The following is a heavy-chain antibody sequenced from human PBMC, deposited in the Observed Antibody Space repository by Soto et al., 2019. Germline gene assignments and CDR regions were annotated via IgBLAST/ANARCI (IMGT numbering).Heavy chain of an antibody. V-gene: IGHV3-15*01. CDR1: GITFSNAW. CDR2: IRSKTDGGTT. D-gene: IGHD6-13*01. Sequence: EVQLVESGGGLVEPGGSLRLSCAASGITFSNAWMNWVRKAPGQGLEYIGRIRSKTDGGTTEYAAPVEGRFTVSRDDSKNTLYLQMSGLKTEDTAVYYCTTTRPGTNVFDNWGQWTLVTVSS. CDR3: TTTRPGTNVFDN. J-gene: IGHJ3*02.